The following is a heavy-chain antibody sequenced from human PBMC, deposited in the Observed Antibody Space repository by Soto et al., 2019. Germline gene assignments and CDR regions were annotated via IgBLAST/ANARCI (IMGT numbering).Heavy chain of an antibody. CDR2: IYYSGST. CDR3: ARVSGYYAGDAFDI. Sequence: ASETLSLTCTVSGGSISSGDYYWSWIRQPPGKGLEWIGYIYYSGSTYYNPSLKSRVTISVDTSKNQFSLKLSSVTTADTAVYYCARVSGYYAGDAFDIWGQGTMVTVSS. CDR1: GGSISSGDYY. J-gene: IGHJ3*02. D-gene: IGHD3-22*01. V-gene: IGHV4-30-4*01.